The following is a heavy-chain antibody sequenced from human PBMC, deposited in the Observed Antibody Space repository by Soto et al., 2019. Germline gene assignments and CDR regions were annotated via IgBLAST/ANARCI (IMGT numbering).Heavy chain of an antibody. Sequence: GGSLRLSCAASGFTFSDHNIDWVRQAPGKGLEWVGRTRNKANSYTTEYAASVKGRFTISRDDSKNSLYLQMNSLKTEDTAVYYCATLATDWGQGTLVTVSS. CDR3: ATLATD. CDR2: TRNKANSYTT. V-gene: IGHV3-72*01. CDR1: GFTFSDHN. J-gene: IGHJ4*02.